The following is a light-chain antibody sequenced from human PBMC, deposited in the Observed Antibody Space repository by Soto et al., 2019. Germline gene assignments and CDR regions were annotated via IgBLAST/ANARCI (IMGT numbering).Light chain of an antibody. CDR3: QQYNSYSST. CDR2: DAS. J-gene: IGKJ1*01. CDR1: QSIGKW. V-gene: IGKV1-5*01. Sequence: DIQMTQSPSTLSASVRDRVTITCRTSQSIGKWLAWYQQKPGKAPKLLIYDASSLQRGVPSRFSGSVSGTEFTLTISSLQPDDFATYYCQQYNSYSSTFGQGTKVDIK.